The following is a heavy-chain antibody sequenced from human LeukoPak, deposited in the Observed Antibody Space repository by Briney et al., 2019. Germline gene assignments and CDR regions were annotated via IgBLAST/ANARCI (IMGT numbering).Heavy chain of an antibody. D-gene: IGHD3-22*01. CDR3: ARGYYYDSSGYYLDY. V-gene: IGHV1-46*01. J-gene: IGHJ4*02. CDR1: GYTFSSSY. CDR2: INLIGGTT. Sequence: ASVKVSCKASGYTFSSSYMHWVRQAPGQGLEWMGIINLIGGTTSYAQKFQGRVTMTRDMPTSTVYMELSSLMSEDTAVYYCARGYYYDSSGYYLDYWGQGTLVTVSS.